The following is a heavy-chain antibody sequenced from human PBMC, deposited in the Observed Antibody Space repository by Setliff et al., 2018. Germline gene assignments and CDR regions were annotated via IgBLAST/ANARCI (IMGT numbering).Heavy chain of an antibody. J-gene: IGHJ4*02. V-gene: IGHV3-21*04. Sequence: PGGSLRLSCAASGFTFSSYSMNWVRQAPGKGLEWVSSISSSGRYLYYADSVKGRFTISRDNAQNTVSLQMSSLRTEDTAIYFCAGQGPIFGSGLIPGFDQWGQGTMVTVSS. CDR3: AGQGPIFGSGLIPGFDQ. CDR1: GFTFSSYS. CDR2: ISSSGRYL. D-gene: IGHD3-3*01.